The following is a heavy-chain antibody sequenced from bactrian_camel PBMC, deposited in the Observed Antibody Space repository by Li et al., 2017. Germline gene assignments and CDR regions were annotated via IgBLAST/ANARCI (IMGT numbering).Heavy chain of an antibody. CDR1: RYPANVNC. Sequence: QLVESGGGSVEAGGSLRLACVATRYPANVNCMAWFRQGLGKEREGLAKITSTGDMATYADSVKDRFTISLDKNMLYLQLDTLKLEDTAKYYCAAAPVGNGCGLVKDYFPSWGQGTQVTVS. J-gene: IGHJ6*01. CDR3: AAAPVGNGCGLVKDYFPS. D-gene: IGHD3*01. CDR2: ITSTGDMA. V-gene: IGHV3S63*01.